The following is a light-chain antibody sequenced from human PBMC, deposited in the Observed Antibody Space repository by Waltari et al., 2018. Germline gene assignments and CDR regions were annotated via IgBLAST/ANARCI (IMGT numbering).Light chain of an antibody. J-gene: IGLJ2*01. Sequence: QSVLTQPPSASGTPGQRVTTPCPGSSSNIGSNDVPWYQQPPGTAPKLLISRNVQRPSGVPDRFSGSKSGTSASLAIIGLRSEDEADYYCAAWDDSPSGVVFGGGTKLTVL. CDR1: SSNIGSND. CDR2: RNV. V-gene: IGLV1-47*01. CDR3: AAWDDSPSGVV.